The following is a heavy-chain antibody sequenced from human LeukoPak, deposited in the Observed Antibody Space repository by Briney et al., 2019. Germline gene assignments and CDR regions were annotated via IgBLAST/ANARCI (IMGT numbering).Heavy chain of an antibody. CDR1: GFTFSSYS. Sequence: GGSLRLSCAASGFTFSSYSMNWVRQAPGGGLEWVSSISSGGSLIYYADSVKGRFTISRDDAEKSLSLQMNSLRGEDTAVYYCARDPKPFSDSGGFDYWGQGTLLTVSS. V-gene: IGHV3-21*01. CDR3: ARDPKPFSDSGGFDY. CDR2: ISSGGSLI. D-gene: IGHD3-22*01. J-gene: IGHJ4*02.